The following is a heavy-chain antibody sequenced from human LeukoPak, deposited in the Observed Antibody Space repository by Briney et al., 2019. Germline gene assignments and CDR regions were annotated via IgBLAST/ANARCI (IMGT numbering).Heavy chain of an antibody. CDR2: ITPIAGTP. Sequence: ASVKVSCKASGGTFSSYAVSWVRQAPGQRLEWMGRITPIAGTPNYAQKFQGRVTITADKFPSTVYMELSSLKSEDTAVYYCARDFYSSSWPGRYFDLWGRGTLLTVSS. V-gene: IGHV1-69*04. J-gene: IGHJ2*01. D-gene: IGHD6-13*01. CDR1: GGTFSSYA. CDR3: ARDFYSSSWPGRYFDL.